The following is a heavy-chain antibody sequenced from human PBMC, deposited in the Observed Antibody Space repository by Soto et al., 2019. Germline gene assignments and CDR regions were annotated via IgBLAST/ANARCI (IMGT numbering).Heavy chain of an antibody. V-gene: IGHV5-10-1*01. CDR1: GYSFTSYW. CDR3: ASPLPYYYDSSGYYGYYYGMDV. D-gene: IGHD3-22*01. J-gene: IGHJ6*02. CDR2: IDPSDSYT. Sequence: GESLKISCKGSGYSFTSYWIGWVRQMPGKGLEWMGRIDPSDSYTNYSPSFQGHVTISADKSISTAYLQWSSLKASDTAMYYCASPLPYYYDSSGYYGYYYGMDVWGQGTTVTVSS.